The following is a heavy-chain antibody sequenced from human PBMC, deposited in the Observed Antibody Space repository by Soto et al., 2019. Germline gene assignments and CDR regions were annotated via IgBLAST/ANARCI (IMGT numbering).Heavy chain of an antibody. V-gene: IGHV1-69*02. CDR2: IIPILGIA. D-gene: IGHD2-2*01. CDR1: GGTFSSYT. Sequence: QVQLVQSGAEVKKPGSSVKVSCKASGGTFSSYTISWVRQAPGQGLEWMGRIIPILGIANYAQKFQGRVTITADKSTSTAYVVLSSLRSEDTAVYYCASWQPAAGFDLWGQGTLVTVSS. J-gene: IGHJ4*02. CDR3: ASWQPAAGFDL.